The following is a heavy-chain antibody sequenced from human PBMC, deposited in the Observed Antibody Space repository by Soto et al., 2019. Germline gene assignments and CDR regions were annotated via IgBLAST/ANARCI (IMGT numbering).Heavy chain of an antibody. CDR2: ISNDGSST. CDR3: ARDTYYYDSSDHFSADAFDI. Sequence: EVQLVESGGGLVQPGGSLRLSCAASGFTSSSYWIHWVRQAPGKGLVWVSRISNDGSSTNYADSVKGRFTISRDNAKNTVYLQMNSLRAEATVVYYCARDTYYYDSSDHFSADAFDIWGQGTMVTVSS. CDR1: GFTSSSYW. V-gene: IGHV3-74*01. J-gene: IGHJ3*02. D-gene: IGHD3-22*01.